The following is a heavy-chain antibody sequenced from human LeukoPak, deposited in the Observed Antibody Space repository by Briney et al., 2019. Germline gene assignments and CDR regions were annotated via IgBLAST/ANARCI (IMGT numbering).Heavy chain of an antibody. V-gene: IGHV4-34*03. D-gene: IGHD3-10*01. J-gene: IGHJ4*02. Sequence: PSETLSLTCAVYGGSFSGYYWSWIRQPPGKGLEWIGEINHSGSTNYNPSLKSRVTISVDTSKNQFSLKLSSVTAADTAVYYCSGRLEELVSGVDYWGQGTLVTVSS. CDR1: GGSFSGYY. CDR2: INHSGST. CDR3: SGRLEELVSGVDY.